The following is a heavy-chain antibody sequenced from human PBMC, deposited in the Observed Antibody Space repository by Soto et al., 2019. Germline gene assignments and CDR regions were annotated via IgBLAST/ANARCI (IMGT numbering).Heavy chain of an antibody. V-gene: IGHV3-23*01. J-gene: IGHJ6*02. CDR2: INGGGTSA. Sequence: EVQLLESGGGLVQPGGSLRLSCTASGFTFGIYAMGWVRQAPGKGLEWVSSINGGGTSAYYADSVKGRFTVYRDNSKNTMFLQMNSLRAEDTAVFYCAKLDSVVVYYDYYHAGDVGGQGTTVTASS. D-gene: IGHD2-15*01. CDR3: AKLDSVVVYYDYYHAGDV. CDR1: GFTFGIYA.